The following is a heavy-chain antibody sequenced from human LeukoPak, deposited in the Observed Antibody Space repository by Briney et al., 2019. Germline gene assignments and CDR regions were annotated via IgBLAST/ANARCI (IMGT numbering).Heavy chain of an antibody. CDR2: ISPSSIYI. D-gene: IGHD2-2*01. CDR3: ARGRGCSSMACYPDY. V-gene: IGHV3-21*01. Sequence: GGSLRLSCAASEFSLSGYTINWVRQAPGKGLEWVSSISPSSIYIYYADSVKGRFTISRDNAKNSLYLQMHSLRAEDTAMYYCARGRGCSSMACYPDYWGQGTLVTVSS. J-gene: IGHJ4*02. CDR1: EFSLSGYT.